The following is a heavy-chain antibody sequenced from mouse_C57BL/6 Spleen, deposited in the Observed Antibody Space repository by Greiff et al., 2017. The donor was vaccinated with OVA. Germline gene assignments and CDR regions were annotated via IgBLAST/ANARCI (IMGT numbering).Heavy chain of an antibody. Sequence: DVMLVESGGGLVKPGGSLKLSCAASGFTFSSYTMSWVRQTPEKRLEWVATISGGGGNTYYPDSVKGRFTISRDNAKNTLYLQMSSLRSEDTALYYCASVFYDYDGFAYWGQGTLVTVSA. D-gene: IGHD2-4*01. V-gene: IGHV5-9*01. CDR3: ASVFYDYDGFAY. J-gene: IGHJ3*01. CDR2: ISGGGGNT. CDR1: GFTFSSYT.